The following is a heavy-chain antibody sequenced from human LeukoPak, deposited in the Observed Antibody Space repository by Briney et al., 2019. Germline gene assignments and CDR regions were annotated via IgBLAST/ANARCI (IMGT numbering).Heavy chain of an antibody. J-gene: IGHJ2*01. CDR2: IYYSGST. CDR3: ARVVGIAAAVFDL. CDR1: GGSISSYY. Sequence: PSETLSLTCTVSGGSISSYYWSWIRQPPGKGLEWIGYIYYSGSTNYNPSLKSRVTISVDTSKNQFSLKLSSVTAADTAVYYCARVVGIAAAVFDLWGRGTLVTVSS. D-gene: IGHD6-13*01. V-gene: IGHV4-59*01.